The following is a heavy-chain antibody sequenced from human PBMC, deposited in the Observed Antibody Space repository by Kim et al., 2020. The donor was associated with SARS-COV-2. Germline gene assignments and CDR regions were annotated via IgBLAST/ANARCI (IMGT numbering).Heavy chain of an antibody. CDR3: ATSQNFWASS. Sequence: RSYVDFVRGRFTISRDNAKNSVYLQMNSLRVEDTAVYYCATSQNFWASSWGQGTLVIVSS. V-gene: IGHV3-7*01. D-gene: IGHD3-16*01. J-gene: IGHJ4*02. CDR2: R.